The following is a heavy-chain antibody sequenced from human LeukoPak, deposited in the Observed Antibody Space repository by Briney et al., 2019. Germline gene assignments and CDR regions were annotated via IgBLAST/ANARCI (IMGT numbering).Heavy chain of an antibody. Sequence: PSETLSLTCTVSGGSISSYYWSWIRQPPGKGLEWIGYIYYSGSTNYNPSLKSRVTISVDTSKNQFSLKLSSVTAADTAIYYCATQRPDDFWSGYSDWGQGTLVTVSS. CDR1: GGSISSYY. J-gene: IGHJ4*02. D-gene: IGHD3-3*01. CDR2: IYYSGST. CDR3: ATQRPDDFWSGYSD. V-gene: IGHV4-59*08.